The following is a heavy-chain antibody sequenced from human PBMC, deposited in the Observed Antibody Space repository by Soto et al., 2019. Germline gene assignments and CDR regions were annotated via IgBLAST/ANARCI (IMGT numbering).Heavy chain of an antibody. J-gene: IGHJ4*02. Sequence: EVQLVESGGGLVQPGGSRRLSCAVSGLTFSSSWMHWVRQGPGKGLVWVSRINFDGSATHYADSVQGRFTISRDNAKNVLYLQMTNLSAEDTAVYYCARDRGNYNGIFDYWGQGTLVTVS. D-gene: IGHD4-4*01. V-gene: IGHV3-74*01. CDR2: INFDGSAT. CDR3: ARDRGNYNGIFDY. CDR1: GLTFSSSW.